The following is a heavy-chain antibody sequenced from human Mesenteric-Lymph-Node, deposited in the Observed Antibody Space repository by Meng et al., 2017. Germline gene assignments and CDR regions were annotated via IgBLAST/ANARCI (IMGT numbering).Heavy chain of an antibody. V-gene: IGHV4-34*01. CDR3: ARNFGSHYYYGVDV. D-gene: IGHD1-7*01. J-gene: IGHJ6*02. CDR1: GGSFNDYY. Sequence: GSLRLSCAVYGGSFNDYYWSWIRQSPGKGLEWIGEINHSGSTKHNPSLRSRLTISADTSKSQFSLKLSSVTAADTAVYYCARNFGSHYYYGVDVWGQGTTVTVSS. CDR2: INHSGST.